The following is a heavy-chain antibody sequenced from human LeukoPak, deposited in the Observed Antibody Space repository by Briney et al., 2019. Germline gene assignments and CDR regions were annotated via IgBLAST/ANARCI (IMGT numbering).Heavy chain of an antibody. CDR2: VSDDGSDK. J-gene: IGHJ4*02. D-gene: IGHD6-13*01. Sequence: QPGRSLRLPCAGAGLSFSSYGMHWVRQAPGKGLEWVAVVSDDGSDKYYADSVKGRFTISRDNSKNTLYLQMNSLRGEDTAVYYCAKDGPYTSSFDYWGQGTLVTVSS. CDR3: AKDGPYTSSFDY. CDR1: GLSFSSYG. V-gene: IGHV3-30*18.